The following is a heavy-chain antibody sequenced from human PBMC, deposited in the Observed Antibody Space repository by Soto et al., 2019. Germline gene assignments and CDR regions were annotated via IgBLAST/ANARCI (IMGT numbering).Heavy chain of an antibody. J-gene: IGHJ3*02. CDR2: FNPNSGGT. D-gene: IGHD6-6*01. V-gene: IGHV1-2*02. CDR3: ARDGDSSSPFDI. Sequence: QVQLVQSGAEVKKPGASVKVSCKASGYTFTGNYMHWVRQAPGQGLEWMGWFNPNSGGTNYAQKFQGRVTVTRDTSISTAYMELSRLRSDATAVYYCARDGDSSSPFDIWGQGTMVTVSS. CDR1: GYTFTGNY.